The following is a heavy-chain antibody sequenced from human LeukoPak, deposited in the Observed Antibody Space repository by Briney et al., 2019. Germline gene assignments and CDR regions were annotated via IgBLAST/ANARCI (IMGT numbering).Heavy chain of an antibody. J-gene: IGHJ4*02. CDR2: ISTSGST. CDR3: ARDIDY. Sequence: PSETLSLTCTVSAASISNYHWSWIRHPAGKGLEWIGRISTSGSTNYNPSLKSRVTMSVDTSKSQFSLKLSSVTAADTAVYYCARDIDYWGQGTLVTVSS. CDR1: AASISNYH. V-gene: IGHV4-4*07.